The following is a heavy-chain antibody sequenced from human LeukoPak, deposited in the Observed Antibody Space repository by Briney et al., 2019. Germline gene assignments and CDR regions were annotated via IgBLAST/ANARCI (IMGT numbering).Heavy chain of an antibody. CDR1: GGSFSGYY. Sequence: SETLSLTCAVYGGSFSGYYWSWIRQPAGKGPEWIGRIYTSGSTNYNPSLKSRVTISVDPSKNQFSLKLSSVTAADTAVYYCARALITFGGVIVKVGDYFDYWGQGTLVTVSS. V-gene: IGHV4-59*10. D-gene: IGHD3-16*02. J-gene: IGHJ4*02. CDR3: ARALITFGGVIVKVGDYFDY. CDR2: IYTSGST.